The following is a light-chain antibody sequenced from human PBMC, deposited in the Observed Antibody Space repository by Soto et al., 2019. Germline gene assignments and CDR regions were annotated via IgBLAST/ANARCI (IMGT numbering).Light chain of an antibody. CDR1: SSNIGNNY. CDR2: DNN. V-gene: IGLV1-51*01. CDR3: GTWDSSLSAHVV. Sequence: QSVLTQPPSVSAAPGQKVTISCSGSSSNIGNNYVSWYQQLLGTAPKLLIYDNNKRPSGIPDRFSGSKSGTSATLGITGLQTGDEADYYCGTWDSSLSAHVVFGGGTKLTVL. J-gene: IGLJ2*01.